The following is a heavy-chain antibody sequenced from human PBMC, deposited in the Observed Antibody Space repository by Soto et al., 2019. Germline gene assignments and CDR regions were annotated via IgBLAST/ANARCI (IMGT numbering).Heavy chain of an antibody. V-gene: IGHV4-59*01. D-gene: IGHD1-26*01. Sequence: QVQLQESGPGLVKPSETLSLTCTVSGGSISSYYWSWIRQPPGKGLEWIGYISYSGSTNYNPSLKCRVTRSVDTSKNLFSLRLSSVTAADTAVYFCAREGGYNAPARYWGQGTLVTVSS. J-gene: IGHJ4*02. CDR2: ISYSGST. CDR1: GGSISSYY. CDR3: AREGGYNAPARY.